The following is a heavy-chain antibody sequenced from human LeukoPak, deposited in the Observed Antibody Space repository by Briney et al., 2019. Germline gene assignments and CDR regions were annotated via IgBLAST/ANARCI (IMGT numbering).Heavy chain of an antibody. CDR3: ARDLEASHVFTFGGLAFDI. CDR1: GGSISSSNW. V-gene: IGHV4-4*02. D-gene: IGHD3-16*01. CDR2: IYHSGST. Sequence: SETLSLTCAVSGGSISSSNWWSWVRQPPGEGLEWIGEIYHSGSTNYNPSLKSRVTISVDKSKNQFSLKLSSVTAADTAVYYCARDLEASHVFTFGGLAFDIWGQGTMVTVSS. J-gene: IGHJ3*02.